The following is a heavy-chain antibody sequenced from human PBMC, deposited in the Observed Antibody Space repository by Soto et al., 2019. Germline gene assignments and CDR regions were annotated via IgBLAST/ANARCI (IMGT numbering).Heavy chain of an antibody. CDR3: AREPSRSETAMVRAGFDY. Sequence: SETLSLTCTVSGGSISSGGYYWSWIRQHPGKGLEWIGYIYYSGSTYYNPSLKSRVTISVDTSKNQFSLKLSSVTAADTAVYYCAREPSRSETAMVRAGFDYWGQGTLVTVSS. D-gene: IGHD5-18*01. V-gene: IGHV4-31*03. CDR2: IYYSGST. J-gene: IGHJ4*02. CDR1: GGSISSGGYY.